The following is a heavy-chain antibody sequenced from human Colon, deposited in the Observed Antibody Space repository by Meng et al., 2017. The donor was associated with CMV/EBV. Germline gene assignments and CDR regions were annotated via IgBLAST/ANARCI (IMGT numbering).Heavy chain of an antibody. Sequence: GGSLRLSCAASGFRFSGYGMHWVRQAPGKGLEWVSSISSSSSYIYYADSVKGRFTISRDNAKNSLYLQMNSLRAEDTAVYYCARGPGTYSSGWPPGPWGQGTLVTVSS. CDR2: ISSSSSYI. D-gene: IGHD6-19*01. CDR1: GFRFSGYG. J-gene: IGHJ5*02. V-gene: IGHV3-21*01. CDR3: ARGPGTYSSGWPPGP.